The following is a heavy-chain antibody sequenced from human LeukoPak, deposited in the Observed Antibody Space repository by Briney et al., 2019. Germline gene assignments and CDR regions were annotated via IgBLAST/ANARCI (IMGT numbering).Heavy chain of an antibody. V-gene: IGHV1-69*13. CDR3: ARDRGDYGDYAGSVYYGMDV. J-gene: IGHJ6*02. Sequence: ASVKASCKASGGTFSSYAISWVRQAPGQGLEWMGGIIPIFGTANYAQKFQGRVTITADESTSTAYMELSSLRSEDTAVYYCARDRGDYGDYAGSVYYGMDVWGQGTTVTVPS. CDR1: GGTFSSYA. D-gene: IGHD4-17*01. CDR2: IIPIFGTA.